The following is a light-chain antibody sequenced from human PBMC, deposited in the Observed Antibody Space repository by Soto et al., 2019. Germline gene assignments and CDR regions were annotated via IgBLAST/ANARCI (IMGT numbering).Light chain of an antibody. V-gene: IGLV2-8*01. CDR2: EVS. CDR1: SSDVGGYNY. J-gene: IGLJ2*01. Sequence: QSALTQPPSASGSPGQSVTISCTGTSSDVGGYNYVSWYQQHPGKAPKLMIYEVSKRPSGVPDRFSGSKSGNTASLTVSGPQPEDEADYYCSSYAGSDNFVVFGGGTKLTVL. CDR3: SSYAGSDNFVV.